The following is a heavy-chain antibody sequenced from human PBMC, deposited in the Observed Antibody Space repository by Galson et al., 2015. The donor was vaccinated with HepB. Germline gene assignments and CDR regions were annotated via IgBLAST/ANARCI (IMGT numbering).Heavy chain of an antibody. CDR2: INHSGST. J-gene: IGHJ2*01. CDR1: GGSFSGYY. V-gene: IGHV4-34*01. CDR3: ARVGSIAVAGRNWYFDL. D-gene: IGHD6-19*01. Sequence: ETLSLTCAVYGGSFSGYYWSWIRQPPGKGLEWIGEINHSGSTNYNPSLKSRVTISVDTSKNQFSLKLSSVTAADTAVYYCARVGSIAVAGRNWYFDLWGRGTLVTVSS.